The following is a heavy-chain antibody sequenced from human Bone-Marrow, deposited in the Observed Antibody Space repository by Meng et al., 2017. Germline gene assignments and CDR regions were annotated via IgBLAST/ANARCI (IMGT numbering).Heavy chain of an antibody. CDR3: ARGGYCSGGSCN. D-gene: IGHD2-15*01. V-gene: IGHV4-39*01. CDR2: IGYSGTI. J-gene: IGHJ4*02. CDR1: GGSTTSTSYY. Sequence: QLQLQESGPGLVKPSETLSLTCTVSGGSTTSTSYYWDWIRQSPAKGLEWIGTIGYSGTIVYNPSLSSRVTMTLDTSKNQFSLKLSSVTAADTAVYYCARGGYCSGGSCNWGQGTLVTVSS.